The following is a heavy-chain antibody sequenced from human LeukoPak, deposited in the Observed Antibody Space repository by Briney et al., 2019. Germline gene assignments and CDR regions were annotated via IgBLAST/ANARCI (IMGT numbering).Heavy chain of an antibody. CDR1: EDTFSRYS. J-gene: IGHJ3*02. Sequence: ASVKVSCKASEDTFSRYSITWVRRAPGQGLEWMGGSIPVYRTANYAQKFQGRLTITADEFTSTAYMELSSLRSEDTAVYYCARDGGYCTSSSCIDAFDIWGQGTMVTVSS. V-gene: IGHV1-69*13. CDR3: ARDGGYCTSSSCIDAFDI. D-gene: IGHD2-2*01. CDR2: SIPVYRTA.